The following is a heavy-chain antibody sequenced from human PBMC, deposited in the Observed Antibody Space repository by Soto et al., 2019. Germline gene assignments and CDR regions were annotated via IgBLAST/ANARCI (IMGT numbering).Heavy chain of an antibody. J-gene: IGHJ4*02. CDR3: AKGPLAVRQVDDLDF. CDR1: GFTFSSYA. V-gene: IGHV3-30*18. CDR2: ISYDGSNK. D-gene: IGHD6-19*01. Sequence: QVQLVESGGGVVQPGRSLRLSCAASGFTFSSYAMHWVRQAPGKGLEWVALISYDGSNKYYGESVKGRFTISRENSKSTVYLQMNSLRAEDTAIYYYAKGPLAVRQVDDLDFWGQGTLVTVSS.